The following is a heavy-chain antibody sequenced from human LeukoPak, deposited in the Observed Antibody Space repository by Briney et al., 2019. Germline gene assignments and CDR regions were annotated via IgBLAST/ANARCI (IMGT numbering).Heavy chain of an antibody. CDR2: IYYSGST. D-gene: IGHD5-18*01. Sequence: SETLSLTCTVSGGSISSGGYYWSWIRQHPGKGLEWIGYIYYSGSTYYNPSLRSRITISLDTSKNQFSLKLSSVIAADTAVYYCARLRHNGYSYGYVDYWGQGTLDTVSS. V-gene: IGHV4-31*03. CDR1: GGSISSGGYY. J-gene: IGHJ4*02. CDR3: ARLRHNGYSYGYVDY.